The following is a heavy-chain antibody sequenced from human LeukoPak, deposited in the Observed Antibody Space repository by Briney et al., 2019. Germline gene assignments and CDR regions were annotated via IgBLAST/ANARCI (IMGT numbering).Heavy chain of an antibody. J-gene: IGHJ4*02. D-gene: IGHD3-16*02. CDR2: IYYSGTT. CDR1: GGSISSSSYY. V-gene: IGHV4-39*07. Sequence: SETLSLTCTVSGGSISSSSYYWGWIRQPPGKGLEWIGSIYYSGTTFYSPSLKSRVTISLDTSKNQFSLKLTSVTAADTAMYYCARAQDWGSYRITWAYYFDYWGQGTLVTVSS. CDR3: ARAQDWGSYRITWAYYFDY.